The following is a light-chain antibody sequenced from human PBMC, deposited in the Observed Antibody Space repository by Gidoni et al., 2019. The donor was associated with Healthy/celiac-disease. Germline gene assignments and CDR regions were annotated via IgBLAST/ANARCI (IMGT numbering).Light chain of an antibody. CDR2: YDS. J-gene: IGLJ1*01. V-gene: IGLV3-21*04. CDR3: QVWDSSSDHRNV. Sequence: SYVLTQPPSVSVAPGKTARITCGGNNIGSKSVHWYQQKPGQAPVLVIYYDSDRPSGIPERFSGSNSGNTATLTISRVEAGDEADCYCQVWDSSSDHRNVFGTGTKVTVL. CDR1: NIGSKS.